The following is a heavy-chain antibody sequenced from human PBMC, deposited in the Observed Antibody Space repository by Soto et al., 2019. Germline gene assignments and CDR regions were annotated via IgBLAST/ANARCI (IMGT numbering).Heavy chain of an antibody. CDR3: ARDTSRYDFWSGSYGMDV. CDR1: GFTFSSYA. Sequence: GGSLRLSCAASGFTFSSYATHWVRQAPGKGLEWVAVISYDGSNKYYADSVKGRFAISRDNSKNTLYLQMNSLRAEDTAVYYCARDTSRYDFWSGSYGMDVWGQGTTVTVSS. CDR2: ISYDGSNK. D-gene: IGHD3-3*01. V-gene: IGHV3-30*09. J-gene: IGHJ6*02.